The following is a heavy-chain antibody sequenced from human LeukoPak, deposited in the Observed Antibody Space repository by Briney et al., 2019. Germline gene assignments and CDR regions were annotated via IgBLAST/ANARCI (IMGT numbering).Heavy chain of an antibody. Sequence: SETLSLTCAVYGGSFSGYYWSWIRQPPGKGLEWIGEINHSGSTNYNPSLKSRVTISVDTSKTQFSLKLSSVTAADTAVYYCASDRRYYDSSGYYGSFDYWGQGTLVTVSS. V-gene: IGHV4-34*01. CDR1: GGSFSGYY. J-gene: IGHJ4*02. CDR2: INHSGST. CDR3: ASDRRYYDSSGYYGSFDY. D-gene: IGHD3-22*01.